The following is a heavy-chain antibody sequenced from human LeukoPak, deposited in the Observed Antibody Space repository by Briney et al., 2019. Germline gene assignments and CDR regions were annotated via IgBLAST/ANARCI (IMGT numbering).Heavy chain of an antibody. CDR1: GGTFSSYA. CDR2: INPNSGGT. CDR3: ARDYRSRYCSGGSCYRPFGY. V-gene: IGHV1-2*02. D-gene: IGHD2-15*01. J-gene: IGHJ4*02. Sequence: ASVKVSCKASGGTFSSYAISWVRQAPGQGLEWMGWINPNSGGTNYAQKFQGRVTMTRDTSISTAYMELSRLRSDDTAVYYCARDYRSRYCSGGSCYRPFGYWGQGTLVTVSS.